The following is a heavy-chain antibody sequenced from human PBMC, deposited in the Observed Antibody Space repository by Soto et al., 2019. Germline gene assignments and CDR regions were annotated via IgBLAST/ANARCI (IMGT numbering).Heavy chain of an antibody. V-gene: IGHV3-30-3*01. CDR3: ARWYYYDSSGYPQAFDI. J-gene: IGHJ3*02. D-gene: IGHD3-22*01. CDR2: ISYDGSNK. Sequence: GGSLRLSCAASGFTFSSYAMHWVSQAPGKGLEWVAVISYDGSNKYYADSVKGRFTISRDNSKNTLYLQMNSLRAEDTAVYYCARWYYYDSSGYPQAFDIWGQGTMVTVSS. CDR1: GFTFSSYA.